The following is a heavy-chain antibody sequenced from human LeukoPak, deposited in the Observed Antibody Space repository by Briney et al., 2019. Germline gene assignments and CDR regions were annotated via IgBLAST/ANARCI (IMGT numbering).Heavy chain of an antibody. CDR3: AKGVTLWDLWQPLCD. V-gene: IGHV3-23*01. D-gene: IGHD3-3*01. J-gene: IGHJ4*02. CDR1: GFTFSTYA. Sequence: GGSLRLSCAASGFTFSTYAMTWVRQVPGKGLDWVSVISGSGDPTYYADSVKGRFTVPRDNSKNTLYLQMNSLRAEDTAVYYCAKGVTLWDLWQPLCDWGQGTLVTVSS. CDR2: ISGSGDPT.